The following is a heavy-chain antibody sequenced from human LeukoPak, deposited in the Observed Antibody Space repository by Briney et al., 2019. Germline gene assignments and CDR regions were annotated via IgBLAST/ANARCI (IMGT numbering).Heavy chain of an antibody. J-gene: IGHJ4*02. CDR1: GGSFSGYY. V-gene: IGHV4-34*01. CDR2: INHSGST. D-gene: IGHD6-13*01. Sequence: SETLSLTCAVYGGSFSGYYWSWIRQHPGKGLEWIGEINHSGSTNYNPSLKSRVTISVDTSKNQFSLKLSSVTAADTAVYYCAKVKAIAAAGTDDYWGQGTLVTVSS. CDR3: AKVKAIAAAGTDDY.